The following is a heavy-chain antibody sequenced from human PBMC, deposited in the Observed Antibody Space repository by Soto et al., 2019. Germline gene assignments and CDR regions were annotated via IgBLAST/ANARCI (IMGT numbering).Heavy chain of an antibody. D-gene: IGHD2-2*01. V-gene: IGHV3-23*01. CDR3: AKAEMIVVVPAAIDY. Sequence: GGSLRLSCAASGFTFSSYAMSWVRQAPGKGLEWVSAISGSGGSTYYADSVKGRFTISRDNSKNTLYLQMNSLRAEDTAVYYCAKAEMIVVVPAAIDYWGQGTLVTVSS. J-gene: IGHJ4*02. CDR1: GFTFSSYA. CDR2: ISGSGGST.